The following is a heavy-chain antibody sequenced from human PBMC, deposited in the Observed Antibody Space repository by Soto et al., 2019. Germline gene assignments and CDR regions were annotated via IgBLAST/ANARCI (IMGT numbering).Heavy chain of an antibody. CDR3: ATKRWIQLWPWKNWFDP. Sequence: ASVKVSCKVSGYTLTELSMHWVRQAPGKGLEWMGGFDPEDGETVYAQKFQGRVTMTEDTSTDTAYMELSSLRSEDTAVYYCATKRWIQLWPWKNWFDPWGQGTLVTVSS. D-gene: IGHD5-18*01. CDR2: FDPEDGET. J-gene: IGHJ5*02. CDR1: GYTLTELS. V-gene: IGHV1-24*01.